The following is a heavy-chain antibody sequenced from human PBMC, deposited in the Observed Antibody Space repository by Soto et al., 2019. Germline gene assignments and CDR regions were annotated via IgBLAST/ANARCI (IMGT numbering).Heavy chain of an antibody. J-gene: IGHJ4*02. V-gene: IGHV3-30*18. CDR1: GFTFSSYG. CDR3: AKDLGYNYGSGSYYNPFDLYFDY. CDR2: ISYDGSNK. D-gene: IGHD3-10*01. Sequence: GGSLRLSCAASGFTFSSYGMHWVRQAPGKGLEWVAVISYDGSNKYYADSVKGRFTISRDNSKNTLYLQMNSLRAEDTAVYYCAKDLGYNYGSGSYYNPFDLYFDYWGQGTLVTVSS.